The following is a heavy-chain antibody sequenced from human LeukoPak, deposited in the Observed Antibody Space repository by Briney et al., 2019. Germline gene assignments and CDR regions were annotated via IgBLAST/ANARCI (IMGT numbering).Heavy chain of an antibody. J-gene: IGHJ4*02. CDR3: TRRRGDGYVAD. D-gene: IGHD5-24*01. CDR2: INSDGSST. V-gene: IGHV3-74*01. Sequence: PGGSLRLSCAVSGFTFSNYWMHWVRQAPGKGLVWVSRINSDGSSTNYADSVKGRFTISRDNGRNSLYLQMNSLRAEDTALYYCTRRRGDGYVADWGQGILVTVSS. CDR1: GFTFSNYW.